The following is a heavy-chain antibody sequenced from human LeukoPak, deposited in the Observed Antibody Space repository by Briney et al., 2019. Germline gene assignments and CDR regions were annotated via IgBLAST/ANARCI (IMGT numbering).Heavy chain of an antibody. CDR2: INPNSGGT. J-gene: IGHJ4*02. V-gene: IGHV1-2*06. CDR1: GYTFTGYY. D-gene: IGHD6-19*01. CDR3: ATSGGTWYSSGWYLGFDY. Sequence: ASVKVSCKASGYTFTGYYMHWVRQAPGQGLEWMGRINPNSGGTNYAQKFQGRVTMTRDTSISTAYMELSSLRSEDTAVYYCATSGGTWYSSGWYLGFDYWGQGTLVTVSS.